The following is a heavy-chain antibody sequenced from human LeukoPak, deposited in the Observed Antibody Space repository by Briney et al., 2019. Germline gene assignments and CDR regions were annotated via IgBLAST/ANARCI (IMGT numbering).Heavy chain of an antibody. J-gene: IGHJ4*02. D-gene: IGHD5-18*01. CDR1: GGSISSSSYY. CDR3: ASLGYRGFDY. V-gene: IGHV4-39*07. CDR2: IYYSGST. Sequence: SETLSLTCTVSGGSISSSSYYWGWIRQPPGKGLEWIGSIYYSGSTYYNPSLKSRVTISVDTSKNQFSLRLSSVTAADTAVYYCASLGYRGFDYWGQGTLVTVSS.